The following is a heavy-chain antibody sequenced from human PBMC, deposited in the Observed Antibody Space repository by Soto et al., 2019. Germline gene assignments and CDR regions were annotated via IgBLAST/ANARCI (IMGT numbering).Heavy chain of an antibody. CDR3: AKSRGGTANGLDV. Sequence: EVQLVESGGDLVQPGRSLRLSCAASGFSFGDYGMHWVRQVPGKGLEWVSGISWKSASIGYADSVKGRFTISRDNAKNLLDLQMNSLSAEDTALYHCAKSRGGTANGLDVWGQGTTVTVSS. CDR2: ISWKSASI. J-gene: IGHJ6*02. D-gene: IGHD2-15*01. CDR1: GFSFGDYG. V-gene: IGHV3-9*01.